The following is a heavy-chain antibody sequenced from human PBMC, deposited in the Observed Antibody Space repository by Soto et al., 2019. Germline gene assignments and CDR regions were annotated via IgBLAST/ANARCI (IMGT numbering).Heavy chain of an antibody. V-gene: IGHV4-34*01. D-gene: IGHD1-26*01. CDR3: ARVSIVGATIDY. CDR1: GGSFSDFY. Sequence: SETLSLTCAVYGGSFSDFYWSWIRQPPGKGLEWIGEINHSGSTNYNPSLKSRVTISVDTSKNQFSLKLSSVTAADTAVYYCARVSIVGATIDYWGQGTLVTVSS. CDR2: INHSGST. J-gene: IGHJ4*02.